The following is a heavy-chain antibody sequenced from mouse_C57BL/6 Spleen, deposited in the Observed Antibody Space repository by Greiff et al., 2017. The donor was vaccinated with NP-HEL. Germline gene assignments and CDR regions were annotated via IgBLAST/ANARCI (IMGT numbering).Heavy chain of an antibody. Sequence: VQLQQSGPELVKPGASVKISCKASGYAFSSSWMNWVKQRPGKGLEWIGRIYPGDGDTNYNGKFKGKATLTADKSSSTAYMQLSSLTSEDSAVYFCARGDYGSSYCYFDYWGQGTTLTVSS. V-gene: IGHV1-82*01. CDR3: ARGDYGSSYCYFDY. D-gene: IGHD1-1*01. CDR1: GYAFSSSW. J-gene: IGHJ2*01. CDR2: IYPGDGDT.